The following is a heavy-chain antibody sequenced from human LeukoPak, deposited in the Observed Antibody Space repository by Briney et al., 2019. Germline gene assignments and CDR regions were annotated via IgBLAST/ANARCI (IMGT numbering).Heavy chain of an antibody. Sequence: GESLKISCKASGYTFTKYWIGWVRQMPGKGLEWMGIIYPGDSDTRYSPSFQGQVTISADKSISTAYLQWSSLKASDTAMYYCARHITIFRAFDIWGQGTMVTVSS. V-gene: IGHV5-51*01. J-gene: IGHJ3*02. CDR3: ARHITIFRAFDI. D-gene: IGHD3-3*01. CDR1: GYTFTKYW. CDR2: IYPGDSDT.